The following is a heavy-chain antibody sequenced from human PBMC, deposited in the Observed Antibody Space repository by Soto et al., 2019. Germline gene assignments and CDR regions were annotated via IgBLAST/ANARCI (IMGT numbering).Heavy chain of an antibody. CDR1: GFSFTGYY. CDR2: INAHSGGT. CDR3: AKDLSRQLAYWLDP. Sequence: ASVKVSCKASGFSFTGYYIHWLRQAPGQGLEWMGWINAHSGGTEYAQKFQGRVALTRDTSIATAYLTLTSLTSDDTALYYCAKDLSRQLAYWLDPWGQGTQVTVSS. D-gene: IGHD6-6*01. J-gene: IGHJ5*02. V-gene: IGHV1-2*02.